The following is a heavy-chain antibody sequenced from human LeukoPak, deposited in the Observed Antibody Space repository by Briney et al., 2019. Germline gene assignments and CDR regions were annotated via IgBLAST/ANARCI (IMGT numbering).Heavy chain of an antibody. CDR3: AKGGYCSSTSCSRDYYYYGMDV. V-gene: IGHV3-23*01. Sequence: GGSLRLSCAASGFTFSNYAMSWVRQAPGKGLEWVSTISGSGGSTYYADSVKGRFTISRDNSKNTLYLQMNSLRAEDTAVHYCAKGGYCSSTSCSRDYYYYGMDVWGQGTTVTVSS. CDR2: ISGSGGST. CDR1: GFTFSNYA. D-gene: IGHD2-2*01. J-gene: IGHJ6*02.